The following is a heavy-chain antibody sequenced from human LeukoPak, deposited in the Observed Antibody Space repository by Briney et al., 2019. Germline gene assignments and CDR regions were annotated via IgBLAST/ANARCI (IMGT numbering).Heavy chain of an antibody. Sequence: PGGSLRLSCAASGFTFSSYTMTWVRQAPGMGLEWVSTIAATGGSTYYADYVKGRFTISRDNSKNTLYLQMNSLRADDTALYYCAKRFCSGGNCYPKTFDYWGQGTLVTVSS. CDR1: GFTFSSYT. V-gene: IGHV3-23*01. J-gene: IGHJ4*02. CDR2: IAATGGST. D-gene: IGHD2-15*01. CDR3: AKRFCSGGNCYPKTFDY.